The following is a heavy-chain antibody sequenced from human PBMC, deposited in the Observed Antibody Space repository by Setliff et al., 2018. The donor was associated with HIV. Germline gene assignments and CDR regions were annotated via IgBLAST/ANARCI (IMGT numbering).Heavy chain of an antibody. CDR2: IYYSGSP. J-gene: IGHJ4*02. D-gene: IGHD5-18*01. Sequence: PSLTCTVSGGSISSSSYYWGWIRQPPGQGLEWIGSIYYSGSPYYNPSLKSRVTISVDTSKNQFSLTLSSVAAADTAVYYCAPWRQLGNEGYFDYWGQGTLVTVSS. CDR3: APWRQLGNEGYFDY. CDR1: GGSISSSSYY. V-gene: IGHV4-39*05.